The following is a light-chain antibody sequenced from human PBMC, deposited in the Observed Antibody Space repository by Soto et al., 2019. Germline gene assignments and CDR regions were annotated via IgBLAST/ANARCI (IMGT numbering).Light chain of an antibody. J-gene: IGKJ2*01. CDR3: QQRAIWPYT. CDR2: DAS. V-gene: IGKV3-11*01. Sequence: EIALTQSPATLSLSPGERATLSCRANRTVFNFLIWYQQEPGQAPRLLIYDASNRATDIPARFSGTGSGTDFRLTISSLEPEDFALYFCQQRAIWPYTFGPGTKLEIK. CDR1: RTVFNF.